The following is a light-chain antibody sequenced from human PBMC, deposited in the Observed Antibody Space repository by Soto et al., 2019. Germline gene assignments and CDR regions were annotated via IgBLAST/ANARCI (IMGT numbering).Light chain of an antibody. Sequence: DIQMTQSPSSLSASVGDRVTITCRASQGISNYLAWYQQKPGKVPKLLIYAASTLQSEVPSRFSCSGSGTDFTLTISRLQPEDVATYYCQKYNSSHWTFGQGTKVEIK. V-gene: IGKV1-27*01. CDR3: QKYNSSHWT. CDR2: AAS. CDR1: QGISNY. J-gene: IGKJ1*01.